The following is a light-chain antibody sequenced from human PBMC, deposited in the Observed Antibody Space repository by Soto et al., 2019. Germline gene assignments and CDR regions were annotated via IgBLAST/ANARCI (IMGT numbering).Light chain of an antibody. CDR1: QSVRSGY. CDR3: QQYDSFPRT. J-gene: IGKJ1*01. CDR2: GAS. Sequence: EIVLSQSPGTLSLSPGERATLSCRATQSVRSGYFAWYQHKPGQAPRLLIYGASMRATGIPDRFTGVGSGTDFSLTISRLEPEEFAVYFCQQYDSFPRTFGQGTRVEMK. V-gene: IGKV3-20*01.